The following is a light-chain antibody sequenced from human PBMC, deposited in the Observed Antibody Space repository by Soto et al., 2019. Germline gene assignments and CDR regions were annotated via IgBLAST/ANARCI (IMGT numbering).Light chain of an antibody. J-gene: IGKJ4*01. CDR3: QQYNNWLFT. CDR1: QSFSSN. CDR2: GAS. V-gene: IGKV3-15*01. Sequence: EIVLTQSPGTLSLSPGERATLSCRASQSFSSNLAFYHHKPGQAPRPLIYGASTRATGIPARFSGSGSGTEFTLTISCLQSEDFAVYYCQQYNNWLFTLGGGTKVDI.